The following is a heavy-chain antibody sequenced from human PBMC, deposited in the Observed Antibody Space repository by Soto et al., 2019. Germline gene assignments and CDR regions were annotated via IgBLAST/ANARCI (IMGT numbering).Heavy chain of an antibody. CDR3: ARLPPPTYCSGSTCSGY. J-gene: IGHJ4*02. CDR2: IDPDDSYT. D-gene: IGHD2-15*01. CDR1: GYSFTNYW. Sequence: GESLKISCNGSGYSFTNYWINWVRQMPGKGLEWMGRIDPDDSYTNYSPSFQGHVTISVDKSISTAYPQWSSPQASDTAIYYCARLPPPTYCSGSTCSGYWGQGTLVTVSS. V-gene: IGHV5-10-1*01.